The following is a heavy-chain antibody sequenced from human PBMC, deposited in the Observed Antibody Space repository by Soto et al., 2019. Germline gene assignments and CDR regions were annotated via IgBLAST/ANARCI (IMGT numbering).Heavy chain of an antibody. Sequence: SETLSLTCTVSGGSVSSGSYYWSWIRQPPGKGLEWIGYIYYSGSTNYNPSLKSRVTISVDTSKNQFSLKLSSVTAADTAAYYCASLAGCYYYGMDVWGQGTTVTVSS. CDR1: GGSVSSGSYY. J-gene: IGHJ6*02. CDR2: IYYSGST. D-gene: IGHD2-15*01. CDR3: ASLAGCYYYGMDV. V-gene: IGHV4-61*01.